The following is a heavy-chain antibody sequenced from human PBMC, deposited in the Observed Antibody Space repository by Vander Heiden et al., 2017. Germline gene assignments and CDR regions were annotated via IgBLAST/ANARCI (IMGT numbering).Heavy chain of an antibody. V-gene: IGHV3-30-3*01. CDR1: GFTFSSYA. D-gene: IGHD6-19*01. Sequence: QVQLVESGGGVVQPGRSLRLSCAASGFTFSSYAMHWVRQAPGKGLGWVAVISYDGSNKYYADSVKGRFTISRDNSKNTLYLQMNSLRAEDTDVYYCAREAPSIAVAGTFWFDPWGQGTLVTVSS. J-gene: IGHJ5*02. CDR3: AREAPSIAVAGTFWFDP. CDR2: ISYDGSNK.